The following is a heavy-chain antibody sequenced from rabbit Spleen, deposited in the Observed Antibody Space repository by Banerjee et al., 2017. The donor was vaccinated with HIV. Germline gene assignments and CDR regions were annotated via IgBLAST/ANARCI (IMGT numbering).Heavy chain of an antibody. CDR3: ARDTGSSFSSYGMDL. V-gene: IGHV1S40*01. CDR1: GVSFSSSDY. J-gene: IGHJ6*01. D-gene: IGHD8-1*01. Sequence: QSLEESGGDLVKPGASLTLTCKASGVSFSSSDYMCWVRQAPGKGLEWISCIVGSSSGFTYSATWAKGRFTCSKTSSTTVTLQMTSLTVADTATYFCARDTGSSFSSYGMDLWGQGTLVTVS. CDR2: IVGSSSGFT.